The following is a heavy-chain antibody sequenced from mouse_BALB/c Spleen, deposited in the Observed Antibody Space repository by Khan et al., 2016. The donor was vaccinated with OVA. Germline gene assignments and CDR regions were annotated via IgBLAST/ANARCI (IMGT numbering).Heavy chain of an antibody. CDR2: ISYDGSN. D-gene: IGHD1-1*01. V-gene: IGHV3-6*02. J-gene: IGHJ1*01. CDR1: GYSITSGYR. Sequence: VQLQESGPGLVKPSQSLSLTCSVTGYSITSGYRWNWIRQFPGNKLEWMGYISYDGSNNYNPSLKNRISITRDTSKNPFFLKLSSVTTEDTATYYCARGGAVVPYWYFDVWGAGTTVTVSS. CDR3: ARGGAVVPYWYFDV.